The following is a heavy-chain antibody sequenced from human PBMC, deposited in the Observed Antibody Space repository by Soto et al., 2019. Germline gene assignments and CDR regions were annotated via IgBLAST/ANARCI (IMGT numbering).Heavy chain of an antibody. CDR3: ARDNSISYYDIEGPSKYYFDY. V-gene: IGHV3-21*01. Sequence: WSLRLSCAASGFTFSSYSMNWVRQAPGKGLEWVSSISSSSSYIYYADSVKGRFTISRDNAKNSLYLQMNSLRAEDTAVYYCARDNSISYYDIEGPSKYYFDYWGQGTLVTVSS. J-gene: IGHJ4*02. CDR1: GFTFSSYS. D-gene: IGHD3-22*01. CDR2: ISSSSSYI.